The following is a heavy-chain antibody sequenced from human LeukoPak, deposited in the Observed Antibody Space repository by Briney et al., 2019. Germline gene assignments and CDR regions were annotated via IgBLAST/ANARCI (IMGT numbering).Heavy chain of an antibody. CDR2: IYYSGST. V-gene: IGHV4-59*01. J-gene: IGHJ5*02. CDR3: ASLHDFWSPFDP. CDR1: GGSISSYY. D-gene: IGHD3-3*01. Sequence: SETLSLTCTVSGGSISSYYWSWIRQPPGKGLEWIGYIYYSGSTNYNPSLKSRVTISVDTSKNQFPLKLSSVTAADTAVYYCASLHDFWSPFDPWGQGTLVTVSS.